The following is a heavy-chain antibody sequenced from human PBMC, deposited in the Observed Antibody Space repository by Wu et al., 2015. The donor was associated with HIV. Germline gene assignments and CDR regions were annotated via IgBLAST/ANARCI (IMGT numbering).Heavy chain of an antibody. V-gene: IGHV1-24*01. CDR3: ATDLDSSGYSAVRGYAFDI. J-gene: IGHJ3*02. D-gene: IGHD3-22*01. CDR1: GYTLNKLS. Sequence: QVHLLQSGTEVKKPGASVKVSCKVSGYTLNKLSIHWVRQAPGKGLEWVGGFDPEHGKKVYTQRYQDRITMTEDTSINTAHMVLNSLRSEDTAVYYCATDLDSSGYSAVRGYAFDIWGQGTMVTVSS. CDR2: FDPEHGKK.